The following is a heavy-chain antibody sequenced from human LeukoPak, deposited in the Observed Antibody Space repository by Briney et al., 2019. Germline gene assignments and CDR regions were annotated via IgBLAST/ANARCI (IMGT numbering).Heavy chain of an antibody. CDR3: ARGPTYCSGGSCSYFDY. D-gene: IGHD2-15*01. CDR2: IIPILGIA. CDR1: GGTFSSYA. V-gene: IGHV1-69*04. J-gene: IGHJ4*02. Sequence: ASVKVSCKASGGTFSSYAISWVRQAPGQGLEWMGRIIPILGIANYAQKFQGRVTITRDTSASTAYMELSSLRSEDTAAYYCARGPTYCSGGSCSYFDYWGQGTLVTVSS.